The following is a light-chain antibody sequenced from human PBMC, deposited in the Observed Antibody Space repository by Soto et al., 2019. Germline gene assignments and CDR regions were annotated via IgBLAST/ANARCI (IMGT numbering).Light chain of an antibody. V-gene: IGLV2-8*01. CDR1: GSDVGGYNY. CDR2: EVN. CDR3: SSDAGSSNV. J-gene: IGLJ1*01. Sequence: QSVLTQPPSAAGSPGPSVAISCTGTGSDVGGYNYVSWYQQHPGKAPKLMIYEVNKRPSGVPDRFSGSKSGNTASLTVSGLQAEDEADYYCSSDAGSSNVFGTGTKVTVL.